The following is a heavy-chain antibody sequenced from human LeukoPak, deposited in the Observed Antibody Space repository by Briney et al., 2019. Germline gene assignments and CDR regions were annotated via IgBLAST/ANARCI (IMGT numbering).Heavy chain of an antibody. J-gene: IGHJ4*02. CDR3: ARDGSLVYSSSSGDY. D-gene: IGHD6-6*01. V-gene: IGHV1-18*01. CDR2: ISGYNGNT. CDR1: GYTFTSYG. Sequence: ASVKVSCKASGYTFTSYGISWVRQAPGQGLEWMGWISGYNGNTDYAQKFQGRVTMTTDTSTTTAYMELRSLRSDDTAVYYCARDGSLVYSSSSGDYWGQGTLVTVSS.